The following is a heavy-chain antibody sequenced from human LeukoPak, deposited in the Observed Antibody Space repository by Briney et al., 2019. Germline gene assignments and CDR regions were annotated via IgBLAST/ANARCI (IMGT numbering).Heavy chain of an antibody. Sequence: GRSLRLSCAASGFTFSSYALSWVRQAPGKGLECVSAISGSGGSTYSADSLKGRFTISRDNSKNTLYLQINSLRADDTAVFYCAGGGLGSAFDNWGQGTLVTVSS. J-gene: IGHJ4*02. D-gene: IGHD3-16*01. CDR1: GFTFSSYA. CDR2: ISGSGGST. CDR3: AGGGLGSAFDN. V-gene: IGHV3-23*01.